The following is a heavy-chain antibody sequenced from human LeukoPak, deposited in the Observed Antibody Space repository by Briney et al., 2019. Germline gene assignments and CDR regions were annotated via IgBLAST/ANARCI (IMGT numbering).Heavy chain of an antibody. D-gene: IGHD3-10*01. V-gene: IGHV3-30-3*01. CDR2: TSSDLNVK. CDR3: AREGYYGSGSPPSLYFDY. J-gene: IGHJ4*02. CDR1: GFTSRNYV. Sequence: GGSLRPSCAASGFTSRNYVIHWVRQAPGKGLEWVAVTSSDLNVKLYADSVKGRFTISRDNSRSTLYLQMNSLRPEDTAIYYCAREGYYGSGSPPSLYFDYWGQGTLVTVSS.